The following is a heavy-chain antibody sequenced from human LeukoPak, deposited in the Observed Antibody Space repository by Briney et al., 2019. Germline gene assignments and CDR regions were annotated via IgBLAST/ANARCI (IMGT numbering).Heavy chain of an antibody. J-gene: IGHJ4*02. CDR1: GFTFSSFE. D-gene: IGHD1-26*01. CDR3: ARKVLSGSRYFDY. CDR2: ITSSASTI. V-gene: IGHV3-48*03. Sequence: PGGSLRLSCEASGFTFSSFEMNWVRQAPGKGLEWVSYITSSASTIYYAESVKGRFTISRDNAKNSLFLQMNSLRAEDTAVYYCARKVLSGSRYFDYWGQGALVTVSS.